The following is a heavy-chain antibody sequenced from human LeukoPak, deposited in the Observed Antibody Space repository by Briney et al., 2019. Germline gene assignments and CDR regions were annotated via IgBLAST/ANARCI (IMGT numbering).Heavy chain of an antibody. V-gene: IGHV4-39*07. CDR3: ARHYYGSGSYWDWFDP. CDR1: RGSINSNTYY. Sequence: PSETLSLTCTVSRGSINSNTYYWGWIRQPPGKGLEWIGTIYYSGSTYYNPSLKSRVTISVDTSKNQFSLKLSSVTAADTAVYYCARHYYGSGSYWDWFDPWGQGTLVTVSS. J-gene: IGHJ5*02. D-gene: IGHD3-10*01. CDR2: IYYSGST.